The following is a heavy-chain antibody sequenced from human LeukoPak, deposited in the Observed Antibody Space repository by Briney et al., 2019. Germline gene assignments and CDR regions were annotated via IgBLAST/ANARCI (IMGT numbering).Heavy chain of an antibody. J-gene: IGHJ4*02. Sequence: GGSLRLSCAASGFTFSSYAMSWVRQAPGKGLEWVSSISTSSSDIYYADSVKGRFTVSRDNAKNSLYLQMNSLRAEDTAVYYCARGWQQLVYWGQGTLVTVSS. CDR2: ISTSSSDI. D-gene: IGHD6-13*01. CDR3: ARGWQQLVY. V-gene: IGHV3-21*01. CDR1: GFTFSSYA.